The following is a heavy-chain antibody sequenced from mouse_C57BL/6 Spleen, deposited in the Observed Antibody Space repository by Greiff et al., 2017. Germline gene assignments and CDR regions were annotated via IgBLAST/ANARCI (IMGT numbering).Heavy chain of an antibody. J-gene: IGHJ4*01. CDR1: GYTFTSYW. V-gene: IGHV1-74*01. D-gene: IGHD1-1*01. CDR2: IHPSDSDT. CDR3: ARSPVNYGSSYDYAMDY. Sequence: QVQLQQPGAELVKPGASVKVSCKASGYTFTSYWMHWVKQRPGQGLEWIGRIHPSDSDTNYNQKFKGKATLTVDKSSSTAYMQLSSLTSEDSAVYYCARSPVNYGSSYDYAMDYWGQGTSVTVSS.